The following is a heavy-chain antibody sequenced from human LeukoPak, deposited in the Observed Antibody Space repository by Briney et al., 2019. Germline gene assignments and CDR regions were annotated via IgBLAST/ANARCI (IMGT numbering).Heavy chain of an antibody. Sequence: GGTLRLSCAASGFTLRSYGMSWVRQAPGKGLEWVSAISGSGGSTYYADSVKGRFTISRDNSKNTLYLQMNSLRAEDTAVYYCAKVSSSSWYHYWGQGTLVTVSS. D-gene: IGHD6-13*01. V-gene: IGHV3-23*01. CDR2: ISGSGGST. J-gene: IGHJ4*02. CDR1: GFTLRSYG. CDR3: AKVSSSSWYHY.